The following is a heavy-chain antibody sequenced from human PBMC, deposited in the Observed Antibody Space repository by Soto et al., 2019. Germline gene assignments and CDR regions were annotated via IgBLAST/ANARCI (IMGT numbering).Heavy chain of an antibody. Sequence: ASVKVSCKPSGYSFITFYMHWVRQAPGQGLEWMGIINPSGGATSYTHKFQGRVTMTRDTSTTTVYMELSGLRSEDTAIYYCARGYFEQWGQGTLVTVSS. V-gene: IGHV1-46*01. CDR3: ARGYFEQ. CDR1: GYSFITFY. J-gene: IGHJ4*02. CDR2: INPSGGAT.